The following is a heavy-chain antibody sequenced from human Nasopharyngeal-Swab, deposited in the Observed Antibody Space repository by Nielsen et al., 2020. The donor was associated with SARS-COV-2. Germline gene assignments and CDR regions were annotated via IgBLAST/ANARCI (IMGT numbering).Heavy chain of an antibody. CDR1: GFTFSSYA. Sequence: GSLKISCAASGFTFSSYAMSWVRQAPGKGLEWVSAISGSGGSTYYADSVKGRFTISRDNSKNTLYLQMNSLRAEDTAVYYCAKYAPATNWFDPWGQGTLVTVSS. CDR3: AKYAPATNWFDP. D-gene: IGHD2-2*01. J-gene: IGHJ5*02. V-gene: IGHV3-23*01. CDR2: ISGSGGST.